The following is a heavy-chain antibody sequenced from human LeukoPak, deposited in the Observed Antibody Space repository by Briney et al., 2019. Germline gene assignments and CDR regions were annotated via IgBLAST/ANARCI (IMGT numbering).Heavy chain of an antibody. CDR1: GGSISSSSYY. J-gene: IGHJ5*02. CDR2: IYYSGST. V-gene: IGHV4-39*07. CDR3: ARVEYSSSSVWFDP. Sequence: PSETLSLTCTVSGGSISSSSYYWGWIRQPPGKGLEWIGSIYYSGSTYYNPSLKSRVTISVDTSKNQFSLKLSSVTAADTAVYYCARVEYSSSSVWFDPWGQGTLVTVSS. D-gene: IGHD6-6*01.